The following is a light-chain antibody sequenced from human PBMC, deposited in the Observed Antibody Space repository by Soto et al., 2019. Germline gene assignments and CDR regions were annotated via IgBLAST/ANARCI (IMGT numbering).Light chain of an antibody. CDR2: GAS. J-gene: IGKJ1*01. V-gene: IGKV3-20*01. CDR1: QSVSSSY. CDR3: QWYGRSPRT. Sequence: EIVLTQSPGTLSLSPGERATLSCRASQSVSSSYLAWYQQKPGQPPRLLIYGASSRATGIPDRFSGSGSGTHFTLTISRLEPEDFGVYFCQWYGRSPRTFGQGTKVEIK.